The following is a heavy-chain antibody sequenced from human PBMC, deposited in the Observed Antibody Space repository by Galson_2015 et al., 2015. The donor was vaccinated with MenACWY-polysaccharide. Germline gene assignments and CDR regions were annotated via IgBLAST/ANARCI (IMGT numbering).Heavy chain of an antibody. CDR2: IYPNSGGT. Sequence: SVKVSCKASGYTFTGYFMHWVRQAPGQGLEWLGWIYPNSGGTSYAQKFQGRVTMTRDTSISTAYMELSSLRSDDTAVYYCAREFQRGRDYWGQGTLVTVSS. J-gene: IGHJ4*02. V-gene: IGHV1-2*02. CDR3: AREFQRGRDY. CDR1: GYTFTGYF.